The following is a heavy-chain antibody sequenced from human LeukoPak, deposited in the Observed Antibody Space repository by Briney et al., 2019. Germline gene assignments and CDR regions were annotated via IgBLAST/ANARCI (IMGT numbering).Heavy chain of an antibody. Sequence: GGSLRLSCTAAGFTFSAYAMMWVRQAPGKGPEWVSAIRGGGGSAFYADSVKGRFTISRDNSKYTLFLQMNSLRAEDTAVYYCARDPNGDYIGAFDMWGPGTMVTVSS. D-gene: IGHD4-17*01. CDR2: IRGGGGSA. CDR1: GFTFSAYA. V-gene: IGHV3-23*01. J-gene: IGHJ3*02. CDR3: ARDPNGDYIGAFDM.